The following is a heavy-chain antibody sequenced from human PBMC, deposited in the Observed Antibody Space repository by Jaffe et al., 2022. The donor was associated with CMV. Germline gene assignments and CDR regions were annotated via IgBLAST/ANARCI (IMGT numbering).Heavy chain of an antibody. D-gene: IGHD6-13*01. CDR1: GFTFSSYE. CDR3: ARFPAAGVYYYYYMDV. CDR2: ISSSGSTI. Sequence: EVQLVESGGGLVQPGGSLRLSCAASGFTFSSYEMNWVRQAPGKGLEWVSYISSSGSTIYYADSVKGRFTISRDNAKNSLYLQMNSLRAEDTAVYYCARFPAAGVYYYYYMDVWGKGTTVTVSS. V-gene: IGHV3-48*03. J-gene: IGHJ6*03.